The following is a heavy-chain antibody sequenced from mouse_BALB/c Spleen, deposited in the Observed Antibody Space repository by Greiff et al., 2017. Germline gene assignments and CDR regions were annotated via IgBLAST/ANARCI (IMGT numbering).Heavy chain of an antibody. CDR2: ISSGGSYT. D-gene: IGHD1-1*01. V-gene: IGHV5-9-4*01. Sequence: EVKVVESGGGLVKPGGSLKLSCAASGFTFSSYAMSWVRQSPEKRLEWVAEISSGGSYTYYPDTVTGRFTISRDNAKNTLYLEMSSLRSEDTAMYYCARDRYYGSSYHWYFDVWGAGTTVTVSS. CDR1: GFTFSSYA. CDR3: ARDRYYGSSYHWYFDV. J-gene: IGHJ1*01.